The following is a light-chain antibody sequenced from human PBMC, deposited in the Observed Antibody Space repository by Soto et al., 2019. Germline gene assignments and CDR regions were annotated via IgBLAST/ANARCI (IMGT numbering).Light chain of an antibody. V-gene: IGLV2-23*02. J-gene: IGLJ3*02. CDR1: SSDVGNYNL. CDR2: EVS. CDR3: CSKAAGSTLV. Sequence: QSVLTQPASVSGSPGQSITISCTGTSSDVGNYNLVSWYQQHPGKAPKLIIYEVSRRPSGVSNRFSGSKSANTASLTISGLQAEDEADYHCCSKAAGSTLVFGGGTQLTVL.